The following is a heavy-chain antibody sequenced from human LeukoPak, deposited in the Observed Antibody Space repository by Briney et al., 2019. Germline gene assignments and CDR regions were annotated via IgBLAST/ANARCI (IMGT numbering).Heavy chain of an antibody. Sequence: GRSLRLSCAASGFPFSSYAMHWVRQAPGKGLEWVAVISYDGSNKYYADSVKGRFTTSRDNSKNTLYLQMNSLRAEDTAVYYCAGDVVGGAFDIWGQGTMVTVSS. CDR2: ISYDGSNK. CDR1: GFPFSSYA. D-gene: IGHD1-26*01. V-gene: IGHV3-30-3*01. CDR3: AGDVVGGAFDI. J-gene: IGHJ3*02.